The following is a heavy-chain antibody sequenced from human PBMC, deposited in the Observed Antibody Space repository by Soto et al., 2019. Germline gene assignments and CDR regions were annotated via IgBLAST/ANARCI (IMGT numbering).Heavy chain of an antibody. CDR1: GFTFSSYS. CDR3: ARVVDYCDPYYFYGMDV. V-gene: IGHV3-21*01. J-gene: IGHJ6*02. D-gene: IGHD3-22*01. Sequence: EVQLVESGGGLVKPGGSLRLSCAASGFTFSSYSMNWVRQAPGKGLEWVSSISCSTSYIYYADSVKGRFTISRDNAKYSLYLQINSLIAEDTAVYYCARVVDYCDPYYFYGMDVWGQGTTVTVSS. CDR2: ISCSTSYI.